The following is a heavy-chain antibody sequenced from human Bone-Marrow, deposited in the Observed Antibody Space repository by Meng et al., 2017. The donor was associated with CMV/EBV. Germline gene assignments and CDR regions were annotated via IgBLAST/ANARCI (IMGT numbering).Heavy chain of an antibody. CDR2: IRYDGSNK. CDR3: AKILFGYDFWSGYQNSNDAFDI. D-gene: IGHD3-3*01. J-gene: IGHJ3*02. CDR1: GFTFSSYG. Sequence: GGSLRLSCAASGFTFSSYGMHWVRQAPGKGLEWVAFIRYDGSNKYYADSVKGRFTISRDNSKNTLYLQMNSLRAEDTAVYYCAKILFGYDFWSGYQNSNDAFDIWGQGTIVTVSS. V-gene: IGHV3-30*02.